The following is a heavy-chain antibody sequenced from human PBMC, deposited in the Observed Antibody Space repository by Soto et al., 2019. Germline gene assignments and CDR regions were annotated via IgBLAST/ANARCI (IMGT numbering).Heavy chain of an antibody. CDR3: ARHVAPTMVASFDY. D-gene: IGHD5-12*01. J-gene: IGHJ4*02. Sequence: PSETLSLTCAVSGGSISSCGYSRSLIRQPPGKGLEWIGYIYHSGSTYYNPSLKSRVTISVDRSKNQFSLKLSSVTAADTAVYYCARHVAPTMVASFDYWGQGTLVTVSS. CDR2: IYHSGST. CDR1: GGSISSCGYS. V-gene: IGHV4-30-2*01.